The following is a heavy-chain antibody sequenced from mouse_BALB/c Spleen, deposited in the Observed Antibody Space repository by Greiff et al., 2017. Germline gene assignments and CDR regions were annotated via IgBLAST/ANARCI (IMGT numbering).Heavy chain of an antibody. CDR2: INPSTGYT. CDR1: GYTFTSYW. Sequence: QVQLKESGAELAKPGASVKMSCKASGYTFTSYWMHWVKQRPGQGLEWIGYINPSTGYTEYNQKFKDKATLTADKSSSTAYMQLSSLTSEDSAVYYCARSYGYDPYYFDYWGQGTTLTVSS. V-gene: IGHV1-7*01. D-gene: IGHD2-2*01. J-gene: IGHJ2*01. CDR3: ARSYGYDPYYFDY.